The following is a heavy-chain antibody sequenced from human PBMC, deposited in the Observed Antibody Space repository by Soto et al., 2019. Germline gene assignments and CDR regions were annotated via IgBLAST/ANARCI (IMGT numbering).Heavy chain of an antibody. CDR2: ISSSSSYI. J-gene: IGHJ5*02. D-gene: IGHD5-18*01. CDR1: GFTFSSYT. V-gene: IGHV3-21*01. CDR3: AKSDTALSYGFDP. Sequence: GGSLRLSCAASGFTFSSYTMNWVRQAPGKGLEWVSSISSSSSYIYYADSVKGRFTISRDNAKNSLYLQMNGLRAEDTAVYYCAKSDTALSYGFDPWGQGTVVTVSS.